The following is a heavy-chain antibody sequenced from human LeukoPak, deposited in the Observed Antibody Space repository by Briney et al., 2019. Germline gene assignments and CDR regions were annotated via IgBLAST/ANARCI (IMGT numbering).Heavy chain of an antibody. CDR3: ARISIEAAAGTAWFDP. J-gene: IGHJ5*02. Sequence: PETLSLTCTVSGGSISSYYWSWIRQPPGKGLEWIGYIYYSGSTNYNPSLKSRVTISVDTSKNQFSLKLSSVTAADTAVYYCARISIEAAAGTAWFDPWGRGTLVTVSS. CDR1: GGSISSYY. CDR2: IYYSGST. D-gene: IGHD6-13*01. V-gene: IGHV4-59*08.